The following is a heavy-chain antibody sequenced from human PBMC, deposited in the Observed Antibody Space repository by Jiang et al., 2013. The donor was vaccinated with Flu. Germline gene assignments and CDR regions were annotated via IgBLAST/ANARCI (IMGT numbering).Heavy chain of an antibody. V-gene: IGHV1-18*01. D-gene: IGHD1/OR15-1a*01. J-gene: IGHJ3*02. CDR2: VSAHNVNT. CDR3: ALAWNNPTDAFDI. CDR1: GYNFASNG. Sequence: SGAEVKRPGASVKVSCKASGYNFASNGVTWVRQAPGQRLEYLGWVSAHNVNTNYAQRVQGRVTMTADTSTATAYMELRRLISDDTAVYYCALAWNNPTDAFDIWGQGTMVTVSS.